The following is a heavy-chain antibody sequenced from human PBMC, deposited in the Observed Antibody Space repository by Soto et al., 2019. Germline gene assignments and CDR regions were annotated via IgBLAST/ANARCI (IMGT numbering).Heavy chain of an antibody. CDR2: ISSSSSYT. D-gene: IGHD6-13*01. Sequence: QVQLVESGGGLVKPGGSLRLSCAASGFTFSDYYMSWIRQAPGKGLEWVSYISSSSSYTNYADSVKGRFTISRDNSKNSLYLQMNSLRAEDTAVYYCARDVEKQMVTDYWGQGTLVTVSS. J-gene: IGHJ4*02. CDR3: ARDVEKQMVTDY. CDR1: GFTFSDYY. V-gene: IGHV3-11*06.